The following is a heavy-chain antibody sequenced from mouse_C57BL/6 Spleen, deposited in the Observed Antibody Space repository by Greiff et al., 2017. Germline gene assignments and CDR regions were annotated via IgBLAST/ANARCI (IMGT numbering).Heavy chain of an antibody. J-gene: IGHJ4*01. V-gene: IGHV5-9*01. Sequence: EVMLVESGGGLVKPGGSPKLSCAASGFTFSSYTMSWVRQTPEKRLEWVATISGGGGNTYYPDSVKGRFTISRDNAKNTLYLQMSSLRSEDTALYYCARHEDYYAMDYWGQGTSVTVSS. CDR2: ISGGGGNT. CDR1: GFTFSSYT. CDR3: ARHEDYYAMDY.